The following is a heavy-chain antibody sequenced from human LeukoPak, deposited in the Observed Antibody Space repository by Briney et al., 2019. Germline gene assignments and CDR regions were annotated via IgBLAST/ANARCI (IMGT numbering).Heavy chain of an antibody. CDR1: GFTFSSYA. V-gene: IGHV3-23*01. D-gene: IGHD6-13*01. CDR3: ANSPGSSWRYNWFDP. Sequence: QPGASLRLSCAASGFTFSSYAMSWVRQAPGKGLEWVSAISGSDGSTYHADSVKGRFTISRDNSKNTLYLQMNSLRAEDTAVYYCANSPGSSWRYNWFDPWGQGTLVTVSS. CDR2: ISGSDGST. J-gene: IGHJ5*02.